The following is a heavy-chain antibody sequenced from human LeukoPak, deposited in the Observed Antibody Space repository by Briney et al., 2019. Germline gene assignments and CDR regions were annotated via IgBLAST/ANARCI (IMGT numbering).Heavy chain of an antibody. V-gene: IGHV4-61*02. CDR3: ARFGGGMYSSSSGNWFDP. D-gene: IGHD6-6*01. CDR2: IYTRGST. CDR1: GGSISSGSYY. J-gene: IGHJ5*02. Sequence: PSQTLSLTCTVSGGSISSGSYYWSWIPQPAGKGREWIGRIYTRGSTNYNPSLKRRVTISVDPSKNQFSLKLSSVTAADTAVYYCARFGGGMYSSSSGNWFDPWGQGTLVTVSS.